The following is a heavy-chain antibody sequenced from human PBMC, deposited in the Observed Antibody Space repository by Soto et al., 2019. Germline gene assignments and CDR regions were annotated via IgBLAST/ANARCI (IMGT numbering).Heavy chain of an antibody. CDR2: INPSGGST. CDR1: GYTNTSYY. V-gene: IGHV1-46*01. D-gene: IGHD6-13*01. Sequence: ASVKVSCKASGYTNTSYYMHWVRQDPGQGLEWMGIINPSGGSTSYAQKFQGGVTMTRDTSTSTVYMELSSLRSEDTAVYYCAREVAAAARSGMDVWGQGTTVTVSS. J-gene: IGHJ6*02. CDR3: AREVAAAARSGMDV.